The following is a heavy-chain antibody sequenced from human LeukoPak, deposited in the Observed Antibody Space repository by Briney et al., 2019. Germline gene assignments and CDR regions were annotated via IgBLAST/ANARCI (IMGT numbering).Heavy chain of an antibody. D-gene: IGHD5-24*01. CDR1: SGSFRTYY. Sequence: PSETLCLTCTVSSGSFRTYYWSWIRQPPGKGLEWIGYIYYSGSTKYNPSLKSRVTISVDMSKNQFSLQVSSVTAADTAVYYCARVTVHGYSDYWGQGTLVTVSS. J-gene: IGHJ4*02. CDR2: IYYSGST. V-gene: IGHV4-59*01. CDR3: ARVTVHGYSDY.